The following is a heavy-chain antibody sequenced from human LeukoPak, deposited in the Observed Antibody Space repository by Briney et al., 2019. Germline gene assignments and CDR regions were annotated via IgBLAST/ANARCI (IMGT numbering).Heavy chain of an antibody. CDR2: INHSGST. CDR3: ARDGFSYYGSARGWFDP. CDR1: GGSFSGYY. Sequence: PSETLSLTCAVYGGSFSGYYWSWIRQPPGKGLEWIGEINHSGSTNYNPSLKGRVTISVDTSKNQFSLKLSSVTAADTAVYYCARDGFSYYGSARGWFDPWGQGTLVTVSS. D-gene: IGHD3-10*01. J-gene: IGHJ5*02. V-gene: IGHV4-34*01.